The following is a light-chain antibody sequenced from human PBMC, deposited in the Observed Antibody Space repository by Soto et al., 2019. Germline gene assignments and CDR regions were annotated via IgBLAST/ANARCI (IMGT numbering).Light chain of an antibody. Sequence: IQMTQSPSTLSASVGDRVTTTCEASQDISNYLNWYQQKPGKAPKLLIYDASSLQSGVPSRFSGSGSGTDFTLTISSLQPEDFATYYCQQSYSTPITFGQGTRLEIK. J-gene: IGKJ5*01. V-gene: IGKV1-39*01. CDR1: QDISNY. CDR2: DAS. CDR3: QQSYSTPIT.